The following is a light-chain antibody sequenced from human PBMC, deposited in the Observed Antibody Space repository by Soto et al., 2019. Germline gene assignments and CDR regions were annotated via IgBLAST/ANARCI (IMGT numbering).Light chain of an antibody. CDR1: SSDVGGYNY. J-gene: IGLJ2*01. V-gene: IGLV2-14*01. CDR2: EVS. CDR3: SSYAGSNNFLVA. Sequence: QSVLTQPASVSGSPGQSITISCTGTSSDVGGYNYVSWYQHHPGKAPKLMIFEVSNRPSEVSNRFSGSKSGNTASLTISGLQAEDEADYYCSSYAGSNNFLVAFGGGTKVTVL.